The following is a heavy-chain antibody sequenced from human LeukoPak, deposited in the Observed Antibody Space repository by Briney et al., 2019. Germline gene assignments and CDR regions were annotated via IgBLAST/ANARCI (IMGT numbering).Heavy chain of an antibody. CDR3: AREDPRTKVPEGMDV. J-gene: IGHJ6*02. CDR2: IYYSGTT. D-gene: IGHD4/OR15-4a*01. Sequence: SETLSLTCTVSGGSISHYYWSWIRQPPGKGLEWIGYIYYSGTTNYNPSLKSRVTISVDTSKNQFSLRLNSVTAADTAVYYCAREDPRTKVPEGMDVWGQGTTVTVSS. CDR1: GGSISHYY. V-gene: IGHV4-59*01.